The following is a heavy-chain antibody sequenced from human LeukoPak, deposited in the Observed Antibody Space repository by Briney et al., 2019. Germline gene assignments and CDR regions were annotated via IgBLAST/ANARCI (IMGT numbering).Heavy chain of an antibody. D-gene: IGHD6-19*01. CDR2: IWYDGSIQ. CDR3: AKAGSDWSHVDY. CDR1: GFTFSYYG. J-gene: IGHJ4*02. V-gene: IGHV3-33*06. Sequence: GGSLRLSCAASGFTFSYYGIHWVRQAPGKGLAWVAIIWYDGSIQYYADSVKGRFTISRDNSKNTLYLQMNSLRAEDTAVYYCAKAGSDWSHVDYWGQGTLVTVSS.